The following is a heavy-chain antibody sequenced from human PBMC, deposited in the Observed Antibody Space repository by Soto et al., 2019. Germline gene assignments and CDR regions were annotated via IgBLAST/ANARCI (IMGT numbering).Heavy chain of an antibody. CDR3: AKDTRGRYYSFDY. Sequence: EVQLVESGGGLVQPGKSLRLSCAASGFTFDDYSMHWVRQAPGKGLEWVSSISCDSDTIGYADSVRGRFTISRDNAKNSLKMQMNRLRVEDTAVDYSAKDTRGRYYSFDYWGQGTLVTVSS. J-gene: IGHJ4*02. V-gene: IGHV3-9*01. CDR2: ISCDSDTI. D-gene: IGHD1-26*01. CDR1: GFTFDDYS.